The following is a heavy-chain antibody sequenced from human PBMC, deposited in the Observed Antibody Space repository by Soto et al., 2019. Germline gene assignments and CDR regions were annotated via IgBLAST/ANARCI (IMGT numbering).Heavy chain of an antibody. V-gene: IGHV3-30-3*01. CDR2: ISYDGSNK. CDR1: GFTFSYYP. D-gene: IGHD4-17*01. Sequence: QVQLVESGGSMVQPGRSLRLSCAASGFTFSYYPMHWVRQAPGKGLEWVAVISYDGSNKYYADYVKGRFTISRDNSKNTLYLQMTSRRAADTAVYYCARRLGGYDGDYNSFDYWGKGTLVTVSS. CDR3: ARRLGGYDGDYNSFDY. J-gene: IGHJ4*02.